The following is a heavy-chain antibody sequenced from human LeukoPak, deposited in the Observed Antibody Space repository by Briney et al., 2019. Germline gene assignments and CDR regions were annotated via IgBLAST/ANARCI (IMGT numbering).Heavy chain of an antibody. Sequence: GGSLRLSCVASGFPFPTYAMMWVRQAPGKGLEWVSSVRVSDGARFYADSVKGRFTTSRDNPKKNLFLQMNSLRAEDTAVYYCARDRDIVVVVAATLFDYWGQGTLVTVSS. D-gene: IGHD2-15*01. J-gene: IGHJ4*02. CDR3: ARDRDIVVVVAATLFDY. CDR1: GFPFPTYA. CDR2: VRVSDGAR. V-gene: IGHV3-23*01.